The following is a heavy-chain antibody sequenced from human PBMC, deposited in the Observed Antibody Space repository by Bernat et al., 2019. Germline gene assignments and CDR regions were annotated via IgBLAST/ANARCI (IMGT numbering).Heavy chain of an antibody. D-gene: IGHD3-22*01. CDR3: TRHEDYYDSRGYYGTRSFDY. V-gene: IGHV3-73*02. Sequence: VQLVESGGGLVQPGGSLKLSCAASGFTFSGSAMHWVRQASGKGLEWVGRIRSKANSYATAYAASGKGRFTISRDDSKNTAYLQMNSLKTEDTAVYYCTRHEDYYDSRGYYGTRSFDYWGQGTLVTVSS. J-gene: IGHJ4*02. CDR1: GFTFSGSA. CDR2: IRSKANSYAT.